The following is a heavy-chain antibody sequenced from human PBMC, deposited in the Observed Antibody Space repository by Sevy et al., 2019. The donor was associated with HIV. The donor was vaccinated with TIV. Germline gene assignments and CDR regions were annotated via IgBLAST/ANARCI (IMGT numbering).Heavy chain of an antibody. V-gene: IGHV1-69*13. CDR1: GGTFSSYA. CDR3: ARASGYDILTGYYDY. CDR2: IIPIFGTA. Sequence: ASVKVSCKASGGTFSSYAISWVRQAPGQGLEWMGGIIPIFGTANYAQKFQGRVTITADESTSTAYMGLSCLRSEDTAVYYCARASGYDILTGYYDYWGQGTLVTVSS. J-gene: IGHJ4*02. D-gene: IGHD3-9*01.